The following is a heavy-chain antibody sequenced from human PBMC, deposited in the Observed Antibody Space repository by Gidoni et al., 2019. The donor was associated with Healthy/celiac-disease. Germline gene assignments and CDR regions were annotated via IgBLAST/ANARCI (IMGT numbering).Heavy chain of an antibody. Sequence: QVQLVQYGAEVKKPRASVKVSGKAYGYTLTSYDINWVRQATGQELEGMGWMNPNSGNTGYAQMLQGRVTMTRNTSICTAYIELSSLRSEDTAVYYCARDVKSKRLRVLEWLLKDWYFDLWGRGTLVTVSS. D-gene: IGHD3-3*01. CDR1: GYTLTSYD. CDR3: ARDVKSKRLRVLEWLLKDWYFDL. V-gene: IGHV1-8*01. CDR2: MNPNSGNT. J-gene: IGHJ2*01.